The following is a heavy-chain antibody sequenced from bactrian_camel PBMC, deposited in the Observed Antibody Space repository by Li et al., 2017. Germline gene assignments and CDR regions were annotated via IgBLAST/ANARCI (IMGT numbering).Heavy chain of an antibody. J-gene: IGHJ4*01. CDR1: GFEFGSFD. V-gene: IGHV3S40*01. CDR3: AKDDSGASQRLGIFAD. Sequence: VQLVESGGGSVQPGGSLRLSCVASGFEFGSFDMNWVRQFPGKGLEWISHINRGGSSAYAHSVEGRFTISRDNAKYTVYLQLNSLITEDMAMYYCAKDDSGASQRLGIFADWGQGTQVTVS. CDR2: INRGGSS. D-gene: IGHD8*01.